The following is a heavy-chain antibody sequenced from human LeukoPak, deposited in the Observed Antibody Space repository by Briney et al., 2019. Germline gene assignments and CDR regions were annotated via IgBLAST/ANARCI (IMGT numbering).Heavy chain of an antibody. D-gene: IGHD1-26*01. V-gene: IGHV3-23*01. CDR2: VSAPGIT. Sequence: PGGSLRLSCAASGFTFSRYAMSWVRQAPGKGPEWVSAVSAPGITYYADIVKGRFSVSRDISKDTLSLEMNSLRVEDTAVYDCVKESPYRVGGTSRIYYFDNWGQGTLVTVSS. J-gene: IGHJ4*02. CDR3: VKESPYRVGGTSRIYYFDN. CDR1: GFTFSRYA.